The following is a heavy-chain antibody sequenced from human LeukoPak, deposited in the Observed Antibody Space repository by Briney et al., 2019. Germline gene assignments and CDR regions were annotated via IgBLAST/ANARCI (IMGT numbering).Heavy chain of an antibody. CDR2: IIPIFGTA. CDR3: AREASIVVVPAVSGWFDP. J-gene: IGHJ5*02. Sequence: GASVKVSRKASGGTFSSYAISWVRQAPGQGLEWMGGIIPIFGTANYAQKFQGRVTITADESTSTAYMELSSLRSEDTAVYYCAREASIVVVPAVSGWFDPWGQGTLVTVSS. CDR1: GGTFSSYA. D-gene: IGHD2-2*01. V-gene: IGHV1-69*13.